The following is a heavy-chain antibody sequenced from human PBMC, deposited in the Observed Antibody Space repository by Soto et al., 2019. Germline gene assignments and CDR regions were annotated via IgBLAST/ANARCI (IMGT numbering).Heavy chain of an antibody. D-gene: IGHD3-3*01. CDR3: NRGSEYDFWSGYL. CDR1: GGTSTRYA. J-gene: IGHJ4*02. V-gene: IGHV1-69*06. CDR2: IVPMFGTS. Sequence: QERLVQSGAEVRKPGSSVKVSCKVTGGTSTRYAINRVRQAPGQGLEWMGGIVPMFGTSKYAQKFQGRVTITEDTSTDIDYMELRSLRSEDTAVYYCNRGSEYDFWSGYLWGQGTLVSVSS.